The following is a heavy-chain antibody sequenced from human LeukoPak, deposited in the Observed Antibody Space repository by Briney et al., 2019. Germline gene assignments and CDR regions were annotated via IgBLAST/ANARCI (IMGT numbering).Heavy chain of an antibody. V-gene: IGHV4-30-2*01. D-gene: IGHD4-17*01. CDR3: ARAPYYGDYLDY. Sequence: LRLSCAASGFTFSSYAMSWVRQAPGKGLEWIGYIYHSGSTYYNPSLKSRVTISVDRSKNQFSLKLSSVTAADTAVYYCARAPYYGDYLDYWGQGTLVTVSS. J-gene: IGHJ4*02. CDR2: IYHSGST. CDR1: GFTFSSYA.